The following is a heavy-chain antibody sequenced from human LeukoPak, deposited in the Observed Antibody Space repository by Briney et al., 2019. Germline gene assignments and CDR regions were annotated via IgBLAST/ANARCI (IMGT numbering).Heavy chain of an antibody. Sequence: ASVKVSCKASGGTFSSYAISWVRQAPGQGLEWMGGIIPIFGTANYAQKFQGRVTITADESTSTAYMELSSLRSEDTAVYYCARGGYSSSSRYYYGMDVWGQGTTVTVSS. V-gene: IGHV1-69*01. CDR1: GGTFSSYA. CDR2: IIPIFGTA. D-gene: IGHD6-6*01. J-gene: IGHJ6*02. CDR3: ARGGYSSSSRYYYGMDV.